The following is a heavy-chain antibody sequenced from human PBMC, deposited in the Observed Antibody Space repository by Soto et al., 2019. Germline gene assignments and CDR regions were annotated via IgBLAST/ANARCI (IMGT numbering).Heavy chain of an antibody. J-gene: IGHJ4*02. V-gene: IGHV3-23*01. Sequence: EVQLLESGGGLVQPGGSLRLSCAASGFTFSSYAMSWVRQAPGKGLEWVSAISGSGGSTYYADSVKVRFTISRDNSKNTLYLQMNSLRAEDTAVYYCAKGARALRYFDWLFPYWGQGTLVTVSS. D-gene: IGHD3-9*01. CDR2: ISGSGGST. CDR1: GFTFSSYA. CDR3: AKGARALRYFDWLFPY.